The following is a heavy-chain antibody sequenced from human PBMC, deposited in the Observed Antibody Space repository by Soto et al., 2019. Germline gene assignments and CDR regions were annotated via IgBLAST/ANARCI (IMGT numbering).Heavy chain of an antibody. CDR1: GYTFTSYA. J-gene: IGHJ3*02. Sequence: QVQLVQSGAEVKKPGASVKVSCKASGYTFTSYAMHWVRQAPGQRLEWMGWINAGNGNTKYSQKFQGRVTITRDTSASTAYMELSSLRSEDTAVYYCARASEIGYNWNDGAFDIWGQGTMVTVSS. V-gene: IGHV1-3*01. CDR3: ARASEIGYNWNDGAFDI. CDR2: INAGNGNT. D-gene: IGHD1-1*01.